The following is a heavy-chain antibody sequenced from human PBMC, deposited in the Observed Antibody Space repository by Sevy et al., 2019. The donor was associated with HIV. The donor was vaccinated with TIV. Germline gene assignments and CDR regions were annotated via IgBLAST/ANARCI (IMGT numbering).Heavy chain of an antibody. CDR3: ASTRDYYESNGYYFDF. V-gene: IGHV1-24*01. J-gene: IGHJ4*02. D-gene: IGHD3-22*01. CDR2: FGPEDGKT. Sequence: ASVKVSCKVSGSTLTQLSMHWVRQAPGIGLEWMVTFGPEDGKTLYAQKFQGRVTMAADTSTHTAYMELSSLTSEDTAIYYCASTRDYYESNGYYFDFWGQGTLVTVSS. CDR1: GSTLTQLS.